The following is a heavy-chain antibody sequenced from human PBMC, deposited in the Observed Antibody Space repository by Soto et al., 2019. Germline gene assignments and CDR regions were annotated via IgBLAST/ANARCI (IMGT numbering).Heavy chain of an antibody. D-gene: IGHD2-15*01. V-gene: IGHV1-69*04. CDR3: ARDREVGYCSGGSCYEGRWFDP. J-gene: IGHJ5*02. CDR1: GGTFGSYT. Sequence: SVKVSCKASGGTFGSYTISWVRQAPGQGLEWMGRIIPILGIANYAQKFQGRVTITADKSTSTAYMELSSLRSEDTAVYYCARDREVGYCSGGSCYEGRWFDPWGQGTLVTVSS. CDR2: IIPILGIA.